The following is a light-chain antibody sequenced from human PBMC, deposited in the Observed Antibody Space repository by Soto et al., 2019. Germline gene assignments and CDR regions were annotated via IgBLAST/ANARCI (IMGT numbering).Light chain of an antibody. CDR1: QSVSRNY. V-gene: IGKV3-20*01. CDR2: GAS. J-gene: IGKJ1*01. CDR3: QQYGSSGT. Sequence: EIVLTQSPGTLSLSPGGRATLSCRASQSVSRNYVAWYQQKPGQSPRLLIYGASNRASGIPDRFSGSASGADFTLSIARLEPEDFAMYYCQQYGSSGTFGQGTKVEIK.